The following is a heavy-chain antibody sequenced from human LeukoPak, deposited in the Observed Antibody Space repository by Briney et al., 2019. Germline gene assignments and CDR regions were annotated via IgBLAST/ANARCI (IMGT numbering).Heavy chain of an antibody. CDR3: ARESSDYDSSGYTY. CDR1: GGSISSGDYY. D-gene: IGHD3-22*01. CDR2: IYYSGST. Sequence: SQTLSLTCTVSGGSISSGDYYWSWIRQPPGKGLEWIGYIYYSGSTYYNPSLKSRVTISVDTSKNQFSLKLSSVTAADTAVYYCARESSDYDSSGYTYWGQGTLVTVSS. J-gene: IGHJ4*02. V-gene: IGHV4-30-4*01.